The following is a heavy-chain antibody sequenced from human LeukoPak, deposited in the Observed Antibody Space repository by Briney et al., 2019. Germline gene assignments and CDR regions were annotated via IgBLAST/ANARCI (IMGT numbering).Heavy chain of an antibody. CDR2: IYYSGST. CDR1: GDSISGSSYY. V-gene: IGHV4-39*01. Sequence: LRETLSLTCTVSGDSISGSSYYWGWIRQPPGKGLEWIGSIYYSGSTYYNPSLKSRVTMSVDTSKNQCSLKLSSVTAADTAVYYCARHGGVGVIPDFDYWGPGTLVTVSS. J-gene: IGHJ4*02. D-gene: IGHD2-8*02. CDR3: ARHGGVGVIPDFDY.